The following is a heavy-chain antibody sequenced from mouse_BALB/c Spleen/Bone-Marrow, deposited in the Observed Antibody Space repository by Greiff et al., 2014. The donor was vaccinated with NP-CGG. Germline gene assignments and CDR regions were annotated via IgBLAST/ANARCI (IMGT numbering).Heavy chain of an antibody. Sequence: QVQLKQPVPGLVSPSRGLDINCTVSGFSLTSYGVHWVRQPPGKVLEWLGVIWAGGSTNYNSALMSRLSISKDNSKSQVFLKMNSLQTDDTAFNDCASGSYYAGSMHYWRQ. V-gene: IGHV2-9*02. CDR3: ASGSYYAGSMHY. CDR2: IWAGGST. J-gene: IGHJ4*01. CDR1: GFSLTSYG. D-gene: IGHD1-1*01.